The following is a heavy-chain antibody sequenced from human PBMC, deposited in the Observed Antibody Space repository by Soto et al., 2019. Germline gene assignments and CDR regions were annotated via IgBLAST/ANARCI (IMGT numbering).Heavy chain of an antibody. J-gene: IGHJ6*02. V-gene: IGHV3-43*01. D-gene: IGHD6-6*01. Sequence: EVQLVESGGVVVQPGGSLRLSCAASGFTFDDYTMHWVRQAPGKGLEWVSLISWDGGSTYYADSVKGRFTISRDNSKNSLYLQMNSLRTEVTALYYCAKDIRRYSSSSSAYCGMDVWGHGTTVTVSS. CDR2: ISWDGGST. CDR1: GFTFDDYT. CDR3: AKDIRRYSSSSSAYCGMDV.